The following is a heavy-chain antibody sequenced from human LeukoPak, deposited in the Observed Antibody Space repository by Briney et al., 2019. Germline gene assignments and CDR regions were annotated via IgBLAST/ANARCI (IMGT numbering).Heavy chain of an antibody. CDR3: AKDGMATISYYFDY. J-gene: IGHJ4*02. CDR1: GFTFSSYA. CDR2: ISGSGGST. Sequence: GGSLRLSCAASGFTFSSYAMSWVRQAPGKGLEWVSAISGSGGSTYYADSGKGRFTISRDNSKNTLYLQMNSLGAEDTAVYYCAKDGMATISYYFDYWGQGTLVTVSS. D-gene: IGHD5-24*01. V-gene: IGHV3-23*01.